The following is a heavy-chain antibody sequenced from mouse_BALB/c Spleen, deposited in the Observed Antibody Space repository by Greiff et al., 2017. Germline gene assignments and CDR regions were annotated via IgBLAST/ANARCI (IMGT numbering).Heavy chain of an antibody. CDR1: GFNIKDTY. CDR3: AREADGYYGFDY. J-gene: IGHJ2*01. Sequence: VQLQQSGAELVKPGASVKLSCTASGFNIKDTYMHWVKQRPEQGLEWIGRIDPANGNTKYDPKFQGKATITADTSSNTAYLQLSSLTSEDTAVYYCAREADGYYGFDYWGQGTTLTVSS. D-gene: IGHD2-3*01. CDR2: IDPANGNT. V-gene: IGHV14-3*02.